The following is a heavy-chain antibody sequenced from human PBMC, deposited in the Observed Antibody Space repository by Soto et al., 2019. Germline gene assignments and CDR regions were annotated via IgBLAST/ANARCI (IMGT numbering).Heavy chain of an antibody. CDR2: IYWDDDE. CDR3: AHLTTSRLFDY. V-gene: IGHV2-5*02. CDR1: GFSLSTSGVG. Sequence: QITLKESGPTLVKPTQTLTLTCTFSGFSLSTSGVGVGWIRQPPGKALEWLALIYWDDDERYSPSLKSRLSITKDTSKNQVVLTMTNMDPVDTATYYCAHLTTSRLFDYWGQGTLVTVSS. J-gene: IGHJ4*02. D-gene: IGHD4-4*01.